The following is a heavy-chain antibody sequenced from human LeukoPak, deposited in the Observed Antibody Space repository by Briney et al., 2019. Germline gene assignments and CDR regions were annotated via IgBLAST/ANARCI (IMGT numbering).Heavy chain of an antibody. V-gene: IGHV1-18*01. CDR2: ISAYNGNA. CDR1: GYTFTSYG. J-gene: IGHJ4*02. D-gene: IGHD3-22*01. Sequence: ASVKVSRKASGYTFTSYGISWVRQAPGQGLEWMGWISAYNGNANYAQKLQGRVTMTTDTSTSTACMELRSLRSDDTAVYYCARAGNYHDSSGYSPFDYWGQGTLVTVSS. CDR3: ARAGNYHDSSGYSPFDY.